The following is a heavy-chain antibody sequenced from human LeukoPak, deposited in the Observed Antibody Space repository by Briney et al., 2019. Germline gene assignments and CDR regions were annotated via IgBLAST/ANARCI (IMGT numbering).Heavy chain of an antibody. Sequence: SQTLSLTCALSGDTVSSNSAAWNWIRQSPSRGLEWLGRTYYRSKWYNDYAVSVTSRITINPDTSKNQFSLQLNSVTPEDTAVYYCARAGGDSWYFDYWGQGTLVTVSS. V-gene: IGHV6-1*01. J-gene: IGHJ4*02. CDR1: GDTVSSNSAA. CDR3: ARAGGDSWYFDY. D-gene: IGHD2-21*02. CDR2: TYYRSKWYN.